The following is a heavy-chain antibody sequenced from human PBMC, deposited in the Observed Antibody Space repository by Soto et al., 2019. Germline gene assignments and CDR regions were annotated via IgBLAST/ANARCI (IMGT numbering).Heavy chain of an antibody. J-gene: IGHJ4*02. CDR1: GGTFGSQG. Sequence: ASVKVSCKASGGTFGSQGIAWVRQAPGQGLEWMGGFIAMLGTPTYAKKVQGRATISADESLTSSYLELRSLRSEDTGVYFCARGAMANFDYWGQGTVVTVSS. V-gene: IGHV1-69*13. CDR2: FIAMLGTP. D-gene: IGHD5-18*01. CDR3: ARGAMANFDY.